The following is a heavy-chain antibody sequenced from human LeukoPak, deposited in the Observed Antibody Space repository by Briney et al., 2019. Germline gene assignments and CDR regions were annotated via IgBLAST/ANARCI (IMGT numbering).Heavy chain of an antibody. CDR3: ARDLEWPNLDAFDI. J-gene: IGHJ3*02. V-gene: IGHV3-21*01. D-gene: IGHD3-3*01. CDR2: ISSSSSYI. CDR1: GFTFSSYS. Sequence: TSGGSLRLSCAASGFTFSSYSMNWVRQAPGKGLEWVSSISSSSSYIYYADSVKGRFTISRDNAKNSLYLQMNSLRAEDTAVYYCARDLEWPNLDAFDIWGQGTMVTVSS.